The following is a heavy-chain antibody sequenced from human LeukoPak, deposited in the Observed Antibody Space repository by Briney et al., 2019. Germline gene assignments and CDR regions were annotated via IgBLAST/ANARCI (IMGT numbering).Heavy chain of an antibody. CDR3: ARAPKAARPDNFDY. J-gene: IGHJ4*02. Sequence: PGGSLRLSCAASGFTFSSYAMHWVRQAPGKGLEWVAVISYDGSNKYYADSVKGRFTISRDNSKNTLYLQMNSLRAEDTAVYYCARAPKAARPDNFDYWGQGTLVTVSS. V-gene: IGHV3-30-3*01. D-gene: IGHD6-6*01. CDR1: GFTFSSYA. CDR2: ISYDGSNK.